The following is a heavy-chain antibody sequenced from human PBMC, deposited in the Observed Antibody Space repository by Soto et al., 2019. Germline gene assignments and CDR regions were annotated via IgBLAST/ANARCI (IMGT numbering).Heavy chain of an antibody. CDR3: AKAERYSSSTSGAKGYYYYGMDV. Sequence: EVQLLESGGGLVQPGGSLRLSCAASGFTFSSYAMNWVRQAPGKGLEWVSAISGSGGSTYYADSVKGRFTISRDTTKNTLYLEMNSLRAEGTDVYYCAKAERYSSSTSGAKGYYYYGMDVWGQGTMVTVSS. V-gene: IGHV3-23*01. J-gene: IGHJ6*02. D-gene: IGHD2-2*01. CDR1: GFTFSSYA. CDR2: ISGSGGST.